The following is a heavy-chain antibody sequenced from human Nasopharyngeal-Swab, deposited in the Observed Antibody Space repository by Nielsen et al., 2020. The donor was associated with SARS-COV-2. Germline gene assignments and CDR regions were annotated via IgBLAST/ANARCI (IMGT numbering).Heavy chain of an antibody. J-gene: IGHJ6*02. CDR3: ARASSRIQLRPPMYYYYGMDV. D-gene: IGHD5-18*01. CDR2: ISAYNGNT. Sequence: WVRQAPGQGLEWMGWISAYNGNTNYAQKLQGRVTMTTDTSTSTAYMELRSLRSDDTAVYYCARASSRIQLRPPMYYYYGMDVWGQGTTVTVSS. V-gene: IGHV1-18*01.